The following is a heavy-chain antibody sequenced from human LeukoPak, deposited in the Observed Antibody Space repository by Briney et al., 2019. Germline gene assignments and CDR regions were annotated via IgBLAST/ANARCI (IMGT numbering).Heavy chain of an antibody. J-gene: IGHJ4*02. V-gene: IGHV6-1*01. CDR2: TFYSTKWYS. CDR1: GDSVSSNSAT. Sequence: SQTLSLTCAISGDSVSSNSATWTCIRQSPSRGLEWLVRTFYSTKWYSDYALSVKSRITINPDTSKNQFSLQLNSVTPEDTAVYYCARGNRYYYDSSGYFPTTKFDYWGQGTPVTVSS. D-gene: IGHD3-22*01. CDR3: ARGNRYYYDSSGYFPTTKFDY.